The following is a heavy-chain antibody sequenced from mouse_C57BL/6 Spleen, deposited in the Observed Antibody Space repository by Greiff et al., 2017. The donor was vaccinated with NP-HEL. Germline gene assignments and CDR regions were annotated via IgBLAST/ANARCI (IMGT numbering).Heavy chain of an antibody. CDR2: IYPGSGST. CDR1: GYTFTSYW. CDR3: AREGYYGSSSAWFAY. D-gene: IGHD1-1*01. V-gene: IGHV1-55*01. J-gene: IGHJ3*01. Sequence: QVQLQQSGAELVKPGASVKMSCKASGYTFTSYWITWVKQRPGQGLEWIGDIYPGSGSTNYNEKFKSKATLTVDTSSSTAYMQLSSLTSEDSAVYYCAREGYYGSSSAWFAYWGQGTLVTVSA.